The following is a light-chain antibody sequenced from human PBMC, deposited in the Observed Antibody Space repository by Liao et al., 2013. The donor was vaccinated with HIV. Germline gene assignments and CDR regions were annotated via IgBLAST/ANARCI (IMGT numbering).Light chain of an antibody. Sequence: SYELTQPPSVSVAPGKTATITCGGYNIGSKSVHWYQQKAGQAPVLVIYQDNNRPSGIPERFSGSNSVNTATLTISTVEAGDEADYYCQMWDHSSDQVVFGGGT. CDR1: NIGSKS. CDR2: QDN. V-gene: IGLV3-21*01. J-gene: IGLJ2*01. CDR3: QMWDHSSDQVV.